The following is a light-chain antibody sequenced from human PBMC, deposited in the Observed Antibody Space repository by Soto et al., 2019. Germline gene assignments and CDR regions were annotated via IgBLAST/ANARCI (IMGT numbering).Light chain of an antibody. CDR1: QSVSSSY. V-gene: IGKV3-20*01. J-gene: IGKJ4*01. CDR2: GAS. Sequence: EIVLTQSPGPLSLSPGERATLSCRASQSVSSSYLAWYQQKPGQAPRLHIYGASSRATGMPDRFSGSGSGTDFTLTISRLEPEDFAVYYCHQYGSAPLTFGGGTKVEIK. CDR3: HQYGSAPLT.